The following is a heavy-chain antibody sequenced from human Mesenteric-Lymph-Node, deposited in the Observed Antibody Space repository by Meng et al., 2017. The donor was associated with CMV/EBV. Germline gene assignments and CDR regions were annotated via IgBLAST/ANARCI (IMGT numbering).Heavy chain of an antibody. Sequence: QLGCGLLDASESPCLPCAVYGGSFSGYYWSWIRQPPGKGLEWIGEINHSGSTNYNPSLKSRVTISVDTSKNQFSLKLSSVTAADTAVYYCARHQRWLKSEGGFNYWGQGTLVTVSS. V-gene: IGHV4-34*01. CDR2: INHSGST. D-gene: IGHD4-23*01. CDR1: GGSFSGYY. J-gene: IGHJ4*02. CDR3: ARHQRWLKSEGGFNY.